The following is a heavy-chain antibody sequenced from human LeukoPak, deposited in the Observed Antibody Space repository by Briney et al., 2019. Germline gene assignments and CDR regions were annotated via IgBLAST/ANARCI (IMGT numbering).Heavy chain of an antibody. V-gene: IGHV1-46*01. CDR2: ISPSGGTT. CDR3: ARDSSYWSLDC. J-gene: IGHJ4*02. D-gene: IGHD6-19*01. Sequence: GASVKVSCKASGYTSTNHYIQWVRQAPGQGLEWMGTISPSGGTTTYAQKFQGRVTMTRDTSTNTVYMELYSLRSEDTAVFFCARDSSYWSLDCWGQGTLVTVSS. CDR1: GYTSTNHY.